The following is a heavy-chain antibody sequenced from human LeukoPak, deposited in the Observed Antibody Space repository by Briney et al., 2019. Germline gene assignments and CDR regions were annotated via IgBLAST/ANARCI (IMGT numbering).Heavy chain of an antibody. Sequence: ASVKVSCKASGYTFTSYDINWVRQATGQGLEWMGWISAYNGNTNYAQKLQGRVTMTTDTSTSTAYMELRSLRSDDTAVYYCATTMVRGVFNWFDPWGQGILVTVSS. CDR3: ATTMVRGVFNWFDP. J-gene: IGHJ5*02. CDR2: ISAYNGNT. V-gene: IGHV1-18*01. D-gene: IGHD3-10*01. CDR1: GYTFTSYD.